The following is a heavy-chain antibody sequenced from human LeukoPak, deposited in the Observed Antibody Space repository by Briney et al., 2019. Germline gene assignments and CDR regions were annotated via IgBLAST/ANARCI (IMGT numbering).Heavy chain of an antibody. CDR2: IYWDDDK. CDR1: GFSLSTSGVG. Sequence: SGPTLVKPTQTLTLTCTFSGFSLSTSGVGVGWIRQPPGKALEWLALIYWDDDKHYSPSLKSRLTITKDTSKNQVTLTMTNMDPVDTATYYCAQGCHYDSSGYYIRKDSWFDPWGQGTLVTVSS. CDR3: AQGCHYDSSGYYIRKDSWFDP. J-gene: IGHJ5*02. D-gene: IGHD3-22*01. V-gene: IGHV2-5*02.